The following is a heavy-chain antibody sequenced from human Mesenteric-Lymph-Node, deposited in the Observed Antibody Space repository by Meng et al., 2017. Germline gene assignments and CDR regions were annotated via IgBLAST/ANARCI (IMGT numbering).Heavy chain of an antibody. J-gene: IGHJ6*02. CDR3: AREGELRFLEWLLDYYYYGMDV. CDR2: IIPIFGTA. D-gene: IGHD3-3*01. V-gene: IGHV1-69*05. Sequence: SVKVSCKASGGTFSSYAISWVRQAPGQGLEWMGGIIPIFGTANYAQKLQGRVTMTTDTSTSTAYMELRSLRSDDTAVYYCAREGELRFLEWLLDYYYYGMDVWGQGTTVTVSS. CDR1: GGTFSSYA.